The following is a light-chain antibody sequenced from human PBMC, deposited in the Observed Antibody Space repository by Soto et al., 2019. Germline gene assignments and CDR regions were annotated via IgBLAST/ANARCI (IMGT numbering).Light chain of an antibody. Sequence: QCVLTKPASVSRSPGRSITISCTGTSSDVGGYNYVSWYQQHPGKAPKLMIYDVSNRPSGVSNRFSGSKSGNTASLTISGLQAEDEADYYCSSYTSGSTLYVFGTG. V-gene: IGLV2-14*01. CDR1: SSDVGGYNY. J-gene: IGLJ1*01. CDR3: SSYTSGSTLYV. CDR2: DVS.